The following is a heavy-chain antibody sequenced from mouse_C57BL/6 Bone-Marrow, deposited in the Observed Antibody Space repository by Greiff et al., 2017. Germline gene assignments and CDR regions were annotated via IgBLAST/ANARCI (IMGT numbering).Heavy chain of an antibody. Sequence: QVQLQQPGTELVKPGASVKLSCKASGYTFTSYWMHWVKQRPGQGLEWIGNINPSNGGTNYNEKFKSKATLTVDKSSSTAYMQLSSLTSEDSAFYCCAREGLFYAMDYWGQGTSVTVSS. CDR1: GYTFTSYW. CDR3: AREGLFYAMDY. J-gene: IGHJ4*01. CDR2: INPSNGGT. V-gene: IGHV1-53*01.